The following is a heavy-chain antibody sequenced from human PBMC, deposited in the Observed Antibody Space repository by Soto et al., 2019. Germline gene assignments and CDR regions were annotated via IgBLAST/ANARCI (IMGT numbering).Heavy chain of an antibody. CDR1: GFTFSNYG. CDR2: ISYDGSHK. D-gene: IGHD2-15*01. J-gene: IGHJ4*02. CDR3: AKDGAPRYCSRSSCHPAGAY. Sequence: QVQLVESGGGVVQPGRSLRLSCAGSGFTFSNYGLHWVRQAPGKGLEWVAVISYDGSHKYYADSVKGRFTISRDNSNNMLYLQMDSLRAGETAVYYCAKDGAPRYCSRSSCHPAGAYWGQGTLVTVSS. V-gene: IGHV3-30*18.